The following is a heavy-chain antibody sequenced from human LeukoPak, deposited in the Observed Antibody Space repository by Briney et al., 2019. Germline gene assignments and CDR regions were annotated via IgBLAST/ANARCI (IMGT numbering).Heavy chain of an antibody. D-gene: IGHD6-13*01. CDR2: ISGSGGST. V-gene: IGHV3-23*01. Sequence: GGSLRLSCAASGFTFSSYAMSWVRQAPGKGLEWVSAISGSGGSTYYADSVRGRFTISRDNSKNTLYLQMNSLRAEDTVVYYCAKACPIAAAGTGFDDWGQGTLVTVSS. CDR3: AKACPIAAAGTGFDD. CDR1: GFTFSSYA. J-gene: IGHJ4*02.